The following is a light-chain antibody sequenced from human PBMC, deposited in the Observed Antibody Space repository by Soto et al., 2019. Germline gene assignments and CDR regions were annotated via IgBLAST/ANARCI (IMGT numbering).Light chain of an antibody. CDR1: QSITRW. CDR2: DAS. CDR3: QQYHRYST. V-gene: IGKV1-5*01. Sequence: DIQMTQSPSTLSASVGDRVTITCRASQSITRWLAWYQQKPGKAPKPLIYDASSLQSGVPSRYSGSGSGTEFTLTISSLESDDFATYYCQQYHRYSTFGQGTKVDIK. J-gene: IGKJ1*01.